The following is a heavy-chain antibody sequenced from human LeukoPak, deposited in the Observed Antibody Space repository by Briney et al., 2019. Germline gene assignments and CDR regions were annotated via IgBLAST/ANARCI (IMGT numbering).Heavy chain of an antibody. D-gene: IGHD3-10*01. CDR3: AREGVVRASFDY. CDR1: GGSFSGCY. CDR2: INHSGST. J-gene: IGHJ4*02. Sequence: KPSETLSLTCAVYGGSFSGCYWSWIRQPPGKGLEWIGEINHSGSTNYNPSLKSRVTISVDTSKNQFSLKLSSVTAADTAVYYCAREGVVRASFDYWGQGTLVTVSS. V-gene: IGHV4-34*01.